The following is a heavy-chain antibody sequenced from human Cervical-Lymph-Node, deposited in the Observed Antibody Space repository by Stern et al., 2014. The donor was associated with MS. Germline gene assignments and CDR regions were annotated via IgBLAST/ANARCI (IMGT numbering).Heavy chain of an antibody. J-gene: IGHJ6*02. CDR2: INPNTGGT. CDR3: ARDQRGITIFGVVTDYYYLGMDV. CDR1: GYIFTGYY. V-gene: IGHV1-2*02. Sequence: VQLVQSGAEVKKPGASVKVSCKTSGYIFTGYYIHLVRQAPGQGLEWMAWINPNTGGTKYAQKFQGRVTMSRDTSISTAYVELSSLTSDDTAVYYCARDQRGITIFGVVTDYYYLGMDVWGQGTTVTVSS. D-gene: IGHD3-3*01.